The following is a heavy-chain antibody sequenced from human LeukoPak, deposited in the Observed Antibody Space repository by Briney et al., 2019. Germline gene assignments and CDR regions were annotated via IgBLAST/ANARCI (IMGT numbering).Heavy chain of an antibody. V-gene: IGHV3-30*02. CDR2: IRYDGSKK. Sequence: GGSLRLSCAASGFIFSSYGMHWVRQAPGKGLEWVAFIRYDGSKKYYADSVKGRFTISRDNAKNSLYLQMNSLRAEDTALYYCAKWSRDGNHFDYWGQGTLVTVSS. CDR3: AKWSRDGNHFDY. CDR1: GFIFSSYG. J-gene: IGHJ4*02. D-gene: IGHD5-24*01.